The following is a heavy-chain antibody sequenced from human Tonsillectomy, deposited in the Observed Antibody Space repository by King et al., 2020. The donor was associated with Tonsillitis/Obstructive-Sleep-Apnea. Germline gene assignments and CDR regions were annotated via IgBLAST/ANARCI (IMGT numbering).Heavy chain of an antibody. CDR3: ARLGGSDIVVVPAAYYYLDV. CDR2: IYPGDSDT. V-gene: IGHV5-51*01. CDR1: GYRFTNYW. D-gene: IGHD2-2*01. J-gene: IGHJ6*03. Sequence: VQLVESGAEVKKPGESLKLSCKGSGYRFTNYWIGWVRQMPGKGLEWMGSIYPGDSDTRYSPSFQGQVTTSADKSISTAYLQWSSLKASDTARYYCARLGGSDIVVVPAAYYYLDVWGKGTPVTVSS.